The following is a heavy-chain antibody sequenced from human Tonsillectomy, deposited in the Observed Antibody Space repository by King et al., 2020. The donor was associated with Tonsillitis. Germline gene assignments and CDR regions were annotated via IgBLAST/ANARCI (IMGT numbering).Heavy chain of an antibody. Sequence: VQLVESGGGLVKPGGSLRLSCAASGFTFSYYSMNWVRQAPGKGLEWVSSISSSSTDIYYADSVKGRFTISRDNAKNSLYLQMNSLRAEDTSVYYCARGDYYDTSGFADYWGQGNLVTVPS. CDR1: GFTFSYYS. CDR3: ARGDYYDTSGFADY. V-gene: IGHV3-21*01. D-gene: IGHD3-22*01. J-gene: IGHJ4*02. CDR2: ISSSSTDI.